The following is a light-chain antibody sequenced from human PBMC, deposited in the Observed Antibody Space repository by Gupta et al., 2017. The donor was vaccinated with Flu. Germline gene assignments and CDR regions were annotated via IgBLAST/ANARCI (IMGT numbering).Light chain of an antibody. CDR1: QSRGYSDGNSY. J-gene: IGKJ2*01. CDR2: RSS. V-gene: IGKV2-30*01. Sequence: VTLGQPASISCRSSQSRGYSDGNSYLNWFQQRPGQSPRRLIYRSSNRDSGVPERFSGSGSGTDFTLKISRVEAEDVGVYYCKQCKHWPYTFGQGTKLEIK. CDR3: KQCKHWPYT.